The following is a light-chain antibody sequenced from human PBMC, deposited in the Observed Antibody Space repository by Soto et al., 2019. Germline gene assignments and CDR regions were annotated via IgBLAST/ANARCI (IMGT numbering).Light chain of an antibody. Sequence: QSALTQPASVSGSPGQSITISCTGTNSDVGGYNFVSWYQQHPVKAPKLMIYDVSNRPSGVSNRFSGSKSGNTASLNISGLQADDEDDYYCISYTSSSIPYVFGIGTTPTVL. CDR1: NSDVGGYNF. V-gene: IGLV2-14*01. CDR2: DVS. CDR3: ISYTSSSIPYV. J-gene: IGLJ1*01.